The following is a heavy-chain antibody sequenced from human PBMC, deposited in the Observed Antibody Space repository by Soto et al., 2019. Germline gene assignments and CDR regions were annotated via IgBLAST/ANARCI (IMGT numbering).Heavy chain of an antibody. CDR2: IIPIFGTA. D-gene: IGHD3-22*01. J-gene: IGHJ6*02. V-gene: IGHV1-69*01. CDR3: ARDGSGYRSRASPMDV. Sequence: QVQLVQSGAEVKKPGSSVKVSCKASGDTFSSYAISWVRQAPGQGLEWMGGIIPIFGTANYAQKFQGRVTITAAEYTSTAYMELSSLRSEDTAVYYCARDGSGYRSRASPMDVWGQGTTVTVSS. CDR1: GDTFSSYA.